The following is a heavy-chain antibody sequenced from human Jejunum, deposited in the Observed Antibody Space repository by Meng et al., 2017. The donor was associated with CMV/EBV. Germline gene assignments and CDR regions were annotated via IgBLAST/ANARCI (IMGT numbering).Heavy chain of an antibody. CDR3: ASPNSFYHDAMDV. Sequence: AATGFTVSTNYRTWVRQAPGKGLEWVSVIDSGGTTHYGDSVKGRFTISRDTSKNTLYLQMSSLRAEDTAIYYCASPNSFYHDAMDVWGQGTTVTVSS. J-gene: IGHJ6*02. V-gene: IGHV3-53*01. CDR2: IDSGGTT. CDR1: GFTVSTNY.